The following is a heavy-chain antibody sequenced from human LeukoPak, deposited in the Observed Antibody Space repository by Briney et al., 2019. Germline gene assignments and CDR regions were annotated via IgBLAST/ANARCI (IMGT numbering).Heavy chain of an antibody. J-gene: IGHJ1*01. V-gene: IGHV1-69*13. CDR1: GGTFSSYA. CDR3: ARDSSEFRSLIPH. Sequence: SVNVSCKASGGTFSSYAISWVRQAPGRGLEWMGGIIPIFGTAKYAQKFQGRVTITADESTSTAYMELRSLRSEDTAVYYCARDSSEFRSLIPHWGQGTLVTVSS. D-gene: IGHD2-21*01. CDR2: IIPIFGTA.